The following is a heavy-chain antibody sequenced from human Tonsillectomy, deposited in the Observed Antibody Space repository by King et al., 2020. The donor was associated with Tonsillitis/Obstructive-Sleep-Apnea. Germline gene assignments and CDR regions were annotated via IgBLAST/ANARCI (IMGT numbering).Heavy chain of an antibody. J-gene: IGHJ4*02. V-gene: IGHV4-39*01. Sequence: LQLQESGPGLVKPSGTLSLTCSVSGGSISSYNFYWGWIRQPPGKGLEWIGTIFYSGTRYFNPSLKGRLSVSADTSKNQFSLRLTSVTATDTAVYYCASVTSTGVFDYWGQGVLVTVSS. CDR3: ASVTSTGVFDY. CDR2: IFYSGTR. D-gene: IGHD2-21*02. CDR1: GGSISSYNFY.